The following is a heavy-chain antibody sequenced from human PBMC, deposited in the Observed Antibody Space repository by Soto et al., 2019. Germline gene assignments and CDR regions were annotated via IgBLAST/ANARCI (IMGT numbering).Heavy chain of an antibody. CDR2: ISSSSSTI. J-gene: IGHJ4*02. CDR3: ASFDTNGDY. Sequence: PGGSLRLSWAASGFTFSPSNMNWVRQAPGKGLEWISYISSSSSTIYYADSVKGRFTISRDNAKNYLYLQMNSLRAEDTAVYYCASFDTNGDYWGQGTLVTFPS. CDR1: GFTFSPSN. D-gene: IGHD2-8*01. V-gene: IGHV3-48*01.